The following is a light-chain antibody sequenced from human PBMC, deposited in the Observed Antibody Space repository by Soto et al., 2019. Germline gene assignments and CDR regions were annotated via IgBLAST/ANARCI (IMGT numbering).Light chain of an antibody. CDR1: AGAVSTTYY. CDR3: MLYMGGGLVV. Sequence: QTVVTQEPSVSVSPGGTVTLTCGLTAGAVSTTYYPSWYQQTPGQAPRRLIDSTNSRSSGVPDRFSGSILGNKAALTVTGAQGDDESDYHCMLYMGGGLVVFGGGTKRTVL. V-gene: IGLV8-61*01. CDR2: STN. J-gene: IGLJ2*01.